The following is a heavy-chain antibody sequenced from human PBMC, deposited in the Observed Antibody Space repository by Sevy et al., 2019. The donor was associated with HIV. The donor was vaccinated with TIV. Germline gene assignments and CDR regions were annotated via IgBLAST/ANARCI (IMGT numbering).Heavy chain of an antibody. V-gene: IGHV3-13*01. CDR3: ARGGDIVVVPAVWGYMDV. D-gene: IGHD2-2*01. CDR2: IGTAGDT. CDR1: GFTFSSYD. J-gene: IGHJ6*03. Sequence: GGSLRLSCAASGFTFSSYDMHWVRQATGKGLEWVSAIGTAGDTNYPGSVKGRFTISRENAKNSLYLQMNSLRAGDTAVYYCARGGDIVVVPAVWGYMDVWGKGTTVTVSS.